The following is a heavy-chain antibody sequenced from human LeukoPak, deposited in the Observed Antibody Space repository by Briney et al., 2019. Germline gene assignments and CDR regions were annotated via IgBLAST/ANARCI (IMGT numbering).Heavy chain of an antibody. CDR1: GFTFRDYY. D-gene: IGHD3-10*01. CDR2: INSDGSST. V-gene: IGHV3-74*01. J-gene: IGHJ3*02. Sequence: GGSLRLSCTASGFTFRDYYMTWVRQAPGKGLVWVSRINSDGSSTSYADSVKGRFTISRDNAKNTLYLQMNSLRAEDTAVYYCAREQGLNMVRGVPAAFDIWGQGTMVTVSS. CDR3: AREQGLNMVRGVPAAFDI.